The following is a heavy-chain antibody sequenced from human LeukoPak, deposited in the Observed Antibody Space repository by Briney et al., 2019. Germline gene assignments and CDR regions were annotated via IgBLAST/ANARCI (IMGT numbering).Heavy chain of an antibody. CDR1: GASIDITNS. D-gene: IGHD2-2*01. V-gene: IGHV4-4*02. Sequence: SETLSLMCDVSGASIDITNSWSWVRRAPGKGPAWIGEISHSGNTNYNPSLRSRAALSLDTGNNQFSKCLHSVTAAQPAVSYCTRESRPFCPFAYWGQGVLVTVSS. CDR2: ISHSGNT. J-gene: IGHJ4*02. CDR3: TRESRPFCPFAY.